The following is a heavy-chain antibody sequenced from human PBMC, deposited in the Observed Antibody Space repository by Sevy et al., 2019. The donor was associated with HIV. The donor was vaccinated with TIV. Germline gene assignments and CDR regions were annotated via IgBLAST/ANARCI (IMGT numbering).Heavy chain of an antibody. CDR1: GFTFDNYA. CDR2: ISWNSANI. D-gene: IGHD3-22*01. V-gene: IGHV3-9*01. J-gene: IGHJ4*02. Sequence: SLRLSCAASGFTFDNYAMHWVRQAPGKGLEWVSVISWNSANIAYADSVKGRFTISRDNANNSVFLQMNSLRPEDTAFYYCAKDPYSSGEGGFFDYWGQGVLVTVSS. CDR3: AKDPYSSGEGGFFDY.